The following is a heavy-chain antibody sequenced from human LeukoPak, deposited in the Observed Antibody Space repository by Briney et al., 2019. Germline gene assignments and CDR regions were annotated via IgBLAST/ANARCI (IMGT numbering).Heavy chain of an antibody. CDR1: GFTFSDYY. CDR2: ISSSGSTI. CDR3: AVLRNYYYMDV. V-gene: IGHV3-11*01. J-gene: IGHJ6*03. Sequence: GGSLRLSCAASGFTFSDYYMSWIRQAPGKGLEWVSYISSSGSTIYYADSMKGRFTISRDNAKNSLYLQMNSLRAEDTAVYYCAVLRNYYYMDVWGKGTTVTISS.